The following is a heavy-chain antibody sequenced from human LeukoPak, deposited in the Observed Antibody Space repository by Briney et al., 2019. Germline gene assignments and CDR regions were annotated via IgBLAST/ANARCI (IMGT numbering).Heavy chain of an antibody. CDR2: INSDGYSL. V-gene: IGHV3-74*01. CDR3: ARGGVAGGMDV. J-gene: IGHJ6*02. D-gene: IGHD6-13*01. CDR1: GFTFSSYW. Sequence: GGSLRFSCAASGFTFSSYWMHWVRQAPGEGLVRVSRINSDGYSLGYADSVKGGFTISRDNAKNTLHLQMNSLRAEDTAVYYCARGGVAGGMDVWGQGTTVTVSS.